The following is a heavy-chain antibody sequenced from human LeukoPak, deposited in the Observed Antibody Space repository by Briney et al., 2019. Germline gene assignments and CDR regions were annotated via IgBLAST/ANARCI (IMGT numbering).Heavy chain of an antibody. J-gene: IGHJ4*02. D-gene: IGHD3-10*01. CDR1: GFTFSSYA. Sequence: GGSLRLSCAASGFTFSSYAMHWVRQAPGKGLEWVAVISYDGSNKYYADSVKGRFTISRDNSKDTLYLQMNSLRAEDTAVYYCARDSDLGVLDYWGQGTLVTVSS. V-gene: IGHV3-30-3*01. CDR3: ARDSDLGVLDY. CDR2: ISYDGSNK.